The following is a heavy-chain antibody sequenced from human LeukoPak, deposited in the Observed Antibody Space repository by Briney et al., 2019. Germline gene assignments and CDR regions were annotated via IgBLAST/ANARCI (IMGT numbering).Heavy chain of an antibody. CDR1: GGSIGSTNYY. J-gene: IGHJ4*02. V-gene: IGHV4-39*01. CDR3: ARHRDY. Sequence: SETLSLTCTVSGGSIGSTNYYWGWIRQPPGKGLEWIGSIYYSGSTYYNSSLKSRVIISVDTSKNQFSLKVSSVTAADTAVYYCARHRDYWGQGTLVTVAS. CDR2: IYYSGST.